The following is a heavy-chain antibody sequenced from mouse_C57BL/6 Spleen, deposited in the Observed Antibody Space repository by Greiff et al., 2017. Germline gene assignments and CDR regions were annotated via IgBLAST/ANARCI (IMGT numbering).Heavy chain of an antibody. D-gene: IGHD2-1*01. CDR3: AREGVIYYGNRYYFDY. J-gene: IGHJ2*01. Sequence: QVQLKESGAELVKPGASVKISCKASGYAFSSYWMNWVKQRPGKGLEWIGQIYPGDGATNYNGKFKGKATLTADKSSSTAYMQLSRLTSEDSAVYFCAREGVIYYGNRYYFDYWGQGTTLTVSS. CDR1: GYAFSSYW. V-gene: IGHV1-80*01. CDR2: IYPGDGAT.